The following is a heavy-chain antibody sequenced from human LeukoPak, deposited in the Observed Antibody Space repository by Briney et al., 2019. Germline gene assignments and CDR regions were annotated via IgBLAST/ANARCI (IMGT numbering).Heavy chain of an antibody. CDR2: ISYDGSNK. CDR1: GFTFSSYA. CDR3: ARDRVEYSYGPTAFDY. Sequence: GGSLRLSCAASGFTFSSYAMHWVRQAPGKGLEWVAVISYDGSNKYYADSVKGRFTISRDNSKNTLYLQMNSLRAEDTAVYYCARDRVEYSYGPTAFDYWGQGTLVTVSS. J-gene: IGHJ4*02. V-gene: IGHV3-30*04. D-gene: IGHD5-18*01.